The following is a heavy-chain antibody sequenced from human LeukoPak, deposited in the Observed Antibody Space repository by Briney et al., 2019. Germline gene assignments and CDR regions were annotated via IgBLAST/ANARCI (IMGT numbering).Heavy chain of an antibody. D-gene: IGHD3-10*01. V-gene: IGHV1-8*02. J-gene: IGHJ6*02. CDR3: ARGGDAGRMDV. CDR1: GYTFTSYG. Sequence: ASVKVSCKASGYTFTSYGISWVRQATGQGLEWMGWMNPDSGSTGYAQKFQGRVTMTRSTSISTAYMELSSLRSEDTAVYYCARGGDAGRMDVWGQGTTVTVSS. CDR2: MNPDSGST.